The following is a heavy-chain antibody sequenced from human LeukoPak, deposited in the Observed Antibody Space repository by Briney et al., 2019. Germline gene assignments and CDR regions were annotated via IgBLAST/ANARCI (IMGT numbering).Heavy chain of an antibody. CDR2: INPNSGGT. Sequence: ASVKVSCKASGYTFTGYYMHWVRQAPGQGLEWMGWINPNSGGTNYAQKFQGWVTMTRDTSISTAYMEVSRLRSDDTAVYHCARGVGSTMPLDYWGQGTLVTVSS. J-gene: IGHJ4*02. CDR1: GYTFTGYY. V-gene: IGHV1-2*04. D-gene: IGHD6-13*01. CDR3: ARGVGSTMPLDY.